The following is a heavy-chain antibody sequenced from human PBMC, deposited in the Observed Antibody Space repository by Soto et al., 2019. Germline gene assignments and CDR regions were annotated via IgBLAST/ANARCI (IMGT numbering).Heavy chain of an antibody. CDR3: ARYSPTINWFDP. Sequence: SETLSLTCAVSGGSISSGGYSWSWIRQPPGKGLEWIGYIYHSGSTYYNPSLKSRVTISVDRSKNQFSLKLSSVTAADTAVYYCARYSPTINWFDPWGQGTLVTVSS. V-gene: IGHV4-30-2*01. D-gene: IGHD6-13*01. J-gene: IGHJ5*02. CDR1: GGSISSGGYS. CDR2: IYHSGST.